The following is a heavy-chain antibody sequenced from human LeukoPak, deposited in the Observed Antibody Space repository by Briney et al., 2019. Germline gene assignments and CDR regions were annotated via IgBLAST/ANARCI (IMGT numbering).Heavy chain of an antibody. CDR2: INSGATSE. J-gene: IGHJ4*02. CDR1: GFIFSNFE. CDR3: ARVICTGDSCFQNDY. V-gene: IGHV3-48*03. Sequence: GGSLRLSCTASGFIFSNFEMNWVRQAPGKGLQWLAYINSGATSEYYADSVKGRFTISRDNAKNSLFLQLNSLRVQDTAIYYCARVICTGDSCFQNDYWGQGTLVTVSS. D-gene: IGHD2-15*01.